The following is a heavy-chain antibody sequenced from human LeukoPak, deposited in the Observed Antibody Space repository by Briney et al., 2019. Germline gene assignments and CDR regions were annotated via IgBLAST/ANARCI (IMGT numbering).Heavy chain of an antibody. Sequence: GSRRLSSAASGCTFSDYYMSWIRQAPGKGLGWVSYISRTGSTIYYADSVKGRFTISRDNAQNPLYLQTHNLRAEDTAVYYCASYSGSYYTYWFDPWRQGTLVTVSS. D-gene: IGHD1-26*01. CDR1: GCTFSDYY. CDR3: ASYSGSYYTYWFDP. V-gene: IGHV3-11*01. J-gene: IGHJ5*02. CDR2: ISRTGSTI.